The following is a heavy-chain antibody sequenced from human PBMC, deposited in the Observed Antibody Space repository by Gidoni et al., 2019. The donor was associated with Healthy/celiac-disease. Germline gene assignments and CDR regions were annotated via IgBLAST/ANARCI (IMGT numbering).Heavy chain of an antibody. D-gene: IGHD3-22*01. J-gene: IGHJ6*02. Sequence: EVQLVQSGAEVKKPGESLKISCKGSGYSFTSYLIGWVRQMPGKGLEWMGIIYPGDSDTRYSPSFQGQVTISADKSISTAYLQWSSLKASDTAMYYCARREGSSGYPNYYYYYGMDVWGQGTTVTVSS. CDR1: GYSFTSYL. V-gene: IGHV5-51*01. CDR2: IYPGDSDT. CDR3: ARREGSSGYPNYYYYYGMDV.